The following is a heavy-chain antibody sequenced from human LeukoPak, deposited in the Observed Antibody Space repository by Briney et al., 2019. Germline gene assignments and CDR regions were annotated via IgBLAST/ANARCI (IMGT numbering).Heavy chain of an antibody. CDR3: ARSYYGSGSPMGYIDS. CDR1: GDSITTYY. V-gene: IGHV4-59*08. D-gene: IGHD3-10*01. J-gene: IGHJ4*02. Sequence: TSETLSLTCTVSGDSITTYYWSWIRQPPDKGLEWIGYIYYTGSTNYNPSLKSRVTMSLDTSKNQFSLRLSSVTAADTAVYYCARSYYGSGSPMGYIDSWGQGTLVTVSS. CDR2: IYYTGST.